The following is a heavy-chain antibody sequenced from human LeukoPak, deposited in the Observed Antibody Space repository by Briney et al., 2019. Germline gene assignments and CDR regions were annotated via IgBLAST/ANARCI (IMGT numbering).Heavy chain of an antibody. CDR1: GFSFTGHW. J-gene: IGHJ4*02. D-gene: IGHD2-2*01. Sequence: PRGSLTLSCAASGFSFTGHWMHWVRQSPGKGLERVSGISVSDDSTYYADSVKGRFTISRDKSNNMLHLQMNSLRAEDTAVYYCARDRNCVSTNCPYDCWGQGTPVTVSS. CDR3: ARDRNCVSTNCPYDC. CDR2: ISVSDDST. V-gene: IGHV3-23*01.